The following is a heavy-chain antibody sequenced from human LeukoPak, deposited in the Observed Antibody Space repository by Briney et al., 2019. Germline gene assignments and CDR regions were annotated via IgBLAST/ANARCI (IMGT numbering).Heavy chain of an antibody. D-gene: IGHD3-22*01. CDR1: GYTFTSYG. CDR3: ARDIPASRNYYDSSGYGY. Sequence: ASVKVSCKASGYTFTSYGISWVRQAPGQGLEWMGWISAYNGNTNYAQKLQGRVTMTTDTSTSTAYMELSSLRSEDTAVYYCARDIPASRNYYDSSGYGYWGQGTLVTVSS. J-gene: IGHJ4*02. CDR2: ISAYNGNT. V-gene: IGHV1-18*01.